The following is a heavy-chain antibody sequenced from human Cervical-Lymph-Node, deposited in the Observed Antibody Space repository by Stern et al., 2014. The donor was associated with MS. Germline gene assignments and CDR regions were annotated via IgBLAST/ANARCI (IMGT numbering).Heavy chain of an antibody. J-gene: IGHJ4*02. CDR2: ISGSSGNT. CDR1: GYTFPTYG. V-gene: IGHV1-18*01. Sequence: VQLVESGAEVKKPGASVKGSCKASGYTFPTYGFNWVRQAPGQGLAWVGWISGSSGNTNYAPKVQGRVSMTTNTSTLTGYMELRNLRSDDTAVYYCVYTSSLGGVLFDYWGQGSLVTVSS. D-gene: IGHD2-2*01. CDR3: VYTSSLGGVLFDY.